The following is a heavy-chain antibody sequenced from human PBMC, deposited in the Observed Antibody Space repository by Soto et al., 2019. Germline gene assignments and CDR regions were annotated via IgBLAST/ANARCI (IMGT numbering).Heavy chain of an antibody. D-gene: IGHD3-22*01. CDR1: GFTLSSYA. J-gene: IGHJ3*02. CDR3: AKDGPMQFYYDTSSNAFDI. Sequence: EVQLLESGGGLVQPGGSLRLSCAASGFTLSSYAMSWVRQAPGKGLEWVSNISGSGGSTYYADSVKGRFTISRDKSKNTLYLQMNSLRAEDTAVYYCAKDGPMQFYYDTSSNAFDIWGQGTMVTVSS. V-gene: IGHV3-23*01. CDR2: ISGSGGST.